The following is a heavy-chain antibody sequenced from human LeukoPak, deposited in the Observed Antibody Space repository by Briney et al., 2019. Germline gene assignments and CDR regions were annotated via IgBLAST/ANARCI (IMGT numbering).Heavy chain of an antibody. D-gene: IGHD4-11*01. J-gene: IGHJ6*03. CDR3: ASLSIPYSIYYYMDV. CDR2: IYPGDSDT. V-gene: IGHV5-51*01. Sequence: GASLKISCKGSGSSFTSYWIGWVRQMPGKGLEWMGIIYPGDSDTRYSPSFQGQVTISADKSISTASLQWSSLKASDTAMYYCASLSIPYSIYYYMDVWGKGTTVTVSS. CDR1: GSSFTSYW.